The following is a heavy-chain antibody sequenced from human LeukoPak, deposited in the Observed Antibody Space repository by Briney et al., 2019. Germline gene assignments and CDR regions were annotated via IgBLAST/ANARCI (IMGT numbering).Heavy chain of an antibody. D-gene: IGHD3-9*01. Sequence: PGGSLRLSCAASVFTFSIYSMNWVRQAPGKGLEWVSYISSSSNTIYYADSVKGRFTISRDNAKNSLYLQMNSLRDEDTAVYYCASGRGRYFDWFRDAFDIWGQGTMVTVSS. CDR2: ISSSSNTI. V-gene: IGHV3-48*02. CDR1: VFTFSIYS. J-gene: IGHJ3*02. CDR3: ASGRGRYFDWFRDAFDI.